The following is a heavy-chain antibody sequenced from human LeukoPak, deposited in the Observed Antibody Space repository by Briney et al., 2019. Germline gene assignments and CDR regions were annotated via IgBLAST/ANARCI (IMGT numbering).Heavy chain of an antibody. CDR3: ARGGGFGELFGYFDY. D-gene: IGHD3-10*01. V-gene: IGHV1-46*01. CDR1: GYTFTIYY. J-gene: IGHJ4*02. Sequence: ASVTVSCKASGYTFTIYYMHWVRQAPGQGRGWMGIINPSGGSTSYAQKFQGRVTMTRDTSTSTVYMELSSLRSEDTAVYYCARGGGFGELFGYFDYWGQGTLVTVSS. CDR2: INPSGGST.